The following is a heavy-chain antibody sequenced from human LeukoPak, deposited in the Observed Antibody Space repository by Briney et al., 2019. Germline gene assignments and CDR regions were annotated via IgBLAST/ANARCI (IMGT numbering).Heavy chain of an antibody. CDR1: GFTFSSYW. D-gene: IGHD5-12*01. V-gene: IGHV3-74*01. CDR3: ARVSRGYSGSSAFDI. J-gene: IGHJ3*02. Sequence: PGGSLRLSCAASGFTFSSYWMHWVRQAPGNGLVWVSRINSDGSSTSYADSVKGRFTISRDNAKNTLYLQMNSLRAEDTAVYYCARVSRGYSGSSAFDIWGQGTMVTVSS. CDR2: INSDGSST.